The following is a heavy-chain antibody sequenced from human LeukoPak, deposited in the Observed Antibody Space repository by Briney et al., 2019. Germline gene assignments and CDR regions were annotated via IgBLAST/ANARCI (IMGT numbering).Heavy chain of an antibody. CDR1: GFTFSTYA. J-gene: IGHJ4*02. CDR2: ISGSGAGK. D-gene: IGHD6-19*01. CDR3: ASPATGYSSGSHDY. V-gene: IGHV3-23*01. Sequence: GALRLSCAASGFTFSTYAMTWVRQAPGKGLEWVSSISGSGAGKFYAAPVKGRFTTSRDNSKNTLYVQMNSLRAEDTAVYYCASPATGYSSGSHDYWGQGTLVTVSS.